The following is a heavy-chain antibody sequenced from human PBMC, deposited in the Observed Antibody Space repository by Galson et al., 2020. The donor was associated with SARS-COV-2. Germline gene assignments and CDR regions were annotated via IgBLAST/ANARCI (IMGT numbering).Heavy chain of an antibody. J-gene: IGHJ1*01. CDR3: ARVGDCSGGICYGAEYFQH. Sequence: NSGGSLRFSCAASGFKFSDYFMSWVRQAPGKGLEWVSYISSSGSYINYADSVKGRFTISRDNAKNSLNLQMNSLRVEDTAVYYCARVGDCSGGICYGAEYFQHWGQGTLVTVSS. V-gene: IGHV3-11*04. D-gene: IGHD2-15*01. CDR1: GFKFSDYF. CDR2: ISSSGSYI.